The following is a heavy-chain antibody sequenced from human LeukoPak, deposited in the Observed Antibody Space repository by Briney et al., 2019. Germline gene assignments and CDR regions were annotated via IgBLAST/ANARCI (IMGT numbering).Heavy chain of an antibody. D-gene: IGHD4-17*01. J-gene: IGHJ3*02. Sequence: PGGSLRLSCAASGFKFSDHYIDWVRQAPGKGLEWVGRSRNKASSYTTEYAASVEGRFIISRDVSESSLYLQMNSLRTEDTAVYYCTSFYGDYSSDAFDIWGQGTMVTVSS. CDR1: GFKFSDHY. CDR3: TSFYGDYSSDAFDI. V-gene: IGHV3-72*01. CDR2: SRNKASSYTT.